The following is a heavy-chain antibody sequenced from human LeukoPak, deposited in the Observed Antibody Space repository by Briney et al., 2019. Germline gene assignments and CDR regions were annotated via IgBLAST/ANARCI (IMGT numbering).Heavy chain of an antibody. D-gene: IGHD6-13*01. CDR1: GFTFSSYG. CDR3: AKDRAAAGMGYFDY. Sequence: GGSLRLSCAPSGFTFSSYGMHWVRHAPGKGLKWVAVISYGGSNKYYADSVKGRFTISRDNSKNTLYLQMNSLRAEDTAVYYCAKDRAAAGMGYFDYWGQGTLVTVSS. V-gene: IGHV3-30*18. CDR2: ISYGGSNK. J-gene: IGHJ4*02.